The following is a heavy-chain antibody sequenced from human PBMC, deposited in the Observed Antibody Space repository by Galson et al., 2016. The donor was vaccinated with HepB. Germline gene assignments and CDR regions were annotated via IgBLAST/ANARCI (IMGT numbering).Heavy chain of an antibody. CDR3: ARNRSSGSGSFGY. CDR2: IYHGGST. D-gene: IGHD3-10*01. Sequence: TLSLPCTVSGGSISSGGYYWSWIRQHPGKGLEWIGYIYHGGSTYYHPSLKSRVTIAVDTSKNQFSLKLSSVTAADTAVYFCARNRSSGSGSFGYWGQGTLVTVSS. J-gene: IGHJ4*02. CDR1: GGSISSGGYY. V-gene: IGHV4-31*03.